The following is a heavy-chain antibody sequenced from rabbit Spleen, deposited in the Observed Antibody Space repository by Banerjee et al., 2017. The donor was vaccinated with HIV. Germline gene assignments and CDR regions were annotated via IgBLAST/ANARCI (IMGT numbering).Heavy chain of an antibody. CDR2: IYGGGSGST. CDR3: ARDTSSSFSSYGMDL. Sequence: LLESGGGLVQHDGSLTLTCTASGFDLNNYYYMCWVRQAPGKGLGWIACIYGGGSGSTYYASWAKGRFTISKTSSTTVTLQITRLTAADTAAYFCARDTSSSFSSYGMDLWGPGTLVTVS. CDR1: GFDLNNYYY. D-gene: IGHD1-1*01. V-gene: IGHV1S40*01. J-gene: IGHJ6*01.